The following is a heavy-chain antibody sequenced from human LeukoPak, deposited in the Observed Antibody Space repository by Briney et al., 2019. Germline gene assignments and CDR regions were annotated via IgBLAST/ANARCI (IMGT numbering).Heavy chain of an antibody. V-gene: IGHV1-2*02. CDR1: GYTFTGYY. D-gene: IGHD3-22*01. CDR3: ARDLTDYYELDY. J-gene: IGHJ4*02. CDR2: INPNSGGT. Sequence: GASVKVSCKASGYTFTGYYMHWVRQAPGQGLEWMGWINPNSGGTNYAQKFQGRVTMTRDASISTAYMELSRLRSDDTAVYYCARDLTDYYELDYWGQGSLVTVSS.